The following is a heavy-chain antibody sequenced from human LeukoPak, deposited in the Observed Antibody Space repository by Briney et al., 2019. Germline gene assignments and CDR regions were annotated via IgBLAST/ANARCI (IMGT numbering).Heavy chain of an antibody. J-gene: IGHJ4*02. D-gene: IGHD1-26*01. CDR2: IWYDGSNK. CDR3: AKDRSGSYDHFDY. Sequence: GGSLRLSCAASGFTFSSYGMHWVRQAPGKGLEWVAVIWYDGSNKKYADSVKGRFTISRDNSKNTLYLQMNSLRGEDTAVYYCAKDRSGSYDHFDYWGQGTRVTVSS. CDR1: GFTFSSYG. V-gene: IGHV3-30*02.